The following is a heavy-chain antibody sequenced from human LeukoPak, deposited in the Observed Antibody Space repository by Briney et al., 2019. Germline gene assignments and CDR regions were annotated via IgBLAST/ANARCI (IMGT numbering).Heavy chain of an antibody. D-gene: IGHD3-10*01. CDR1: GGSISSGGYY. J-gene: IGHJ4*02. CDR3: ARNSITMVRGVTAPRHFDY. CDR2: IYTSGST. Sequence: SETLSLTCTVSGGSISSGGYYWSWIRQPAGKGLEWIGRIYTSGSTNYNPSLKSRVTMSVDTSKNQFSLKLSSVTAADTAVYYCARNSITMVRGVTAPRHFDYWGQGTLVTVSS. V-gene: IGHV4-61*02.